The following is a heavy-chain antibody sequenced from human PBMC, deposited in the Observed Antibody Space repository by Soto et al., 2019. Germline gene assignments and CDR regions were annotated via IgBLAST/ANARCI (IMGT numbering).Heavy chain of an antibody. D-gene: IGHD4-17*01. J-gene: IGHJ5*02. Sequence: QITLKESGPTLVKPTQTLTLTRTFSGFSLSTSGVGVGWIRQPPGKALEWLALIYWDDDKRYSQSLKSRLTITKDPSKNQVVLTMTNMDPVDTATYYCALLYGDYPPNLIDPWGQGTLVTVSS. CDR3: ALLYGDYPPNLIDP. V-gene: IGHV2-5*02. CDR2: IYWDDDK. CDR1: GFSLSTSGVG.